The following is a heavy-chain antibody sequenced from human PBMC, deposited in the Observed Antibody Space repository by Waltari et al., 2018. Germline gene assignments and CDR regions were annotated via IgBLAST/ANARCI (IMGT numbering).Heavy chain of an antibody. Sequence: QVQLVQSGAEVKKPGASVKVSCKASGYTFTGYYMHWVRQAPGQGLEWRGWINPNSGGTNYAQKFKGRVTMTRDTSISTAYMELGRLRSDDTAVYYCARVRFGAEYFQHWGQGTLVTVSS. CDR1: GYTFTGYY. J-gene: IGHJ1*01. V-gene: IGHV1-2*02. D-gene: IGHD3-3*01. CDR3: ARVRFGAEYFQH. CDR2: INPNSGGT.